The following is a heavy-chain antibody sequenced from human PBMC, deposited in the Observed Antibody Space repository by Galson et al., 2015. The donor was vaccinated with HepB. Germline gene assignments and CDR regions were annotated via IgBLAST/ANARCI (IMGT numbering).Heavy chain of an antibody. CDR3: TTDGVGIAAAGLDY. CDR2: IKSKTDGGTT. J-gene: IGHJ4*02. CDR1: GFTFSNAW. Sequence: SLRLSCAASGFTFSNAWMSWVRQAPGKGLEWVGRIKSKTDGGTTDYAAPVKGRFTISRDDTKNTLYLQMNSLKTEDTAVYYCTTDGVGIAAAGLDYWGQGTLVTVSS. D-gene: IGHD6-13*01. V-gene: IGHV3-15*01.